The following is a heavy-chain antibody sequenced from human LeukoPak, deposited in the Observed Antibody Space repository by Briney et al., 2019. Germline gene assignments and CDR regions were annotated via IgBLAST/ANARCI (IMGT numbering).Heavy chain of an antibody. D-gene: IGHD4-23*01. V-gene: IGHV1-69*05. CDR1: GGTFSSYA. J-gene: IGHJ4*02. Sequence: SVKVSCKASGGTFSSYAISLVRQAPGQGLEWMGRIIPIFGTANYAQKFQGRVTITTDESTSTAYMELSSLRSEDTAVYYCARGPYGGNSRYFDYWGQGTLVTVSS. CDR2: IIPIFGTA. CDR3: ARGPYGGNSRYFDY.